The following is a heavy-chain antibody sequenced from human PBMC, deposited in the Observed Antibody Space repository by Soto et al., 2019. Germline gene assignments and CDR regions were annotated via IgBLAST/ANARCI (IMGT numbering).Heavy chain of an antibody. CDR2: INPNSGGT. CDR3: ARALLGATLDY. V-gene: IGHV1-2*04. J-gene: IGHJ4*02. Sequence: ASVKVSCKASGYIFTGYYMHWVRQAPGQGLEWMGWINPNSGGTNYAQKFQGWVTMTRDTSITIAYMELSRLKSDDTAVYYCARALLGATLDYWGQGTLVTVSS. D-gene: IGHD5-12*01. CDR1: GYIFTGYY.